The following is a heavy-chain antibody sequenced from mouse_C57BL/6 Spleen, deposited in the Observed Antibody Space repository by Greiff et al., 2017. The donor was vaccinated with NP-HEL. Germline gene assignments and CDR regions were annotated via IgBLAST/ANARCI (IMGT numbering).Heavy chain of an antibody. CDR1: GYAFTNYL. D-gene: IGHD2-4*01. V-gene: IGHV1-54*01. J-gene: IGHJ3*01. Sequence: VQLQQSGAELVRPGTSVKVSCKASGYAFTNYLIEWVKQRPGQGLEWIGVINPGSGGTNYNEKFKGKATLTADKSSSTAYMQLSSLTSEDSAVYFCARRGIYYDYDVPWFAYWGQGTLVTVSA. CDR2: INPGSGGT. CDR3: ARRGIYYDYDVPWFAY.